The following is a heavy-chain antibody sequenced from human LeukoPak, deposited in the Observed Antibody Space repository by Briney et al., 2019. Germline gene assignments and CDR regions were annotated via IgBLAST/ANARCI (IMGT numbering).Heavy chain of an antibody. CDR2: ISYDGSNK. CDR3: AKDLGGWIQLWIGAFDI. CDR1: GFTFSSYG. V-gene: IGHV3-30*18. J-gene: IGHJ3*02. D-gene: IGHD5-18*01. Sequence: PGRSLRLSCAASGFTFSSYGMHWVRQAPGKGLERVAVISYDGSNKYYADSVKGRFTISRDNSKNTLYLQMNSLRAEDTAVYYCAKDLGGWIQLWIGAFDIWGQGTMVTVSS.